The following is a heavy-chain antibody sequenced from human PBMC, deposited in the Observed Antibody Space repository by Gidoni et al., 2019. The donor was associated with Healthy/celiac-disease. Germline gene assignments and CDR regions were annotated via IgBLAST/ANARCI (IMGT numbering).Heavy chain of an antibody. Sequence: EVQLLESGGGLVQPGGSLRLSCAASGFTFSSSAMSWVRKAPGKGLEWVSAISGSGGSTYYADSVKGRFTISRDNSKNTLYLQMNSLRAEDTAVYYCAKSPTRRYYDSSGYHFDYWGQGTLVTVSS. CDR3: AKSPTRRYYDSSGYHFDY. D-gene: IGHD3-22*01. V-gene: IGHV3-23*01. J-gene: IGHJ4*02. CDR1: GFTFSSSA. CDR2: ISGSGGST.